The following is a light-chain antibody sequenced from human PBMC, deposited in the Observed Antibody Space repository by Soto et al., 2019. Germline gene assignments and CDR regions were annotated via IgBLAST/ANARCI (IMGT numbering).Light chain of an antibody. CDR1: QGISSY. V-gene: IGKV1-9*01. CDR2: AAS. Sequence: DIQLTQSPSFLSASVGDRVTITCRASQGISSYLAWYQQKPGKAPKLLIYAASTLLSGVPSRFSGSGSGTEFTLTISSLQPEDFASYYWQQLFSYPLFTFGPGTKVDIK. J-gene: IGKJ3*01. CDR3: QQLFSYPLFT.